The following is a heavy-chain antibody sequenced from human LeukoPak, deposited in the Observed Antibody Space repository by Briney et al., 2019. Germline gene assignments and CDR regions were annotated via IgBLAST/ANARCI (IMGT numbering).Heavy chain of an antibody. D-gene: IGHD6-13*01. J-gene: IGHJ3*02. CDR2: IYYSGST. Sequence: SETLSLTCTVSGXSISFYYWSWIRQPPGKGLEWIGHIYYSGSTNYNPSLKSRVTMSIDTSKNHFSLNLNSVTAADTAIYYCALDSSGWSDDSFDIWGQGTMVTVSS. CDR3: ALDSSGWSDDSFDI. V-gene: IGHV4-59*01. CDR1: GXSISFYY.